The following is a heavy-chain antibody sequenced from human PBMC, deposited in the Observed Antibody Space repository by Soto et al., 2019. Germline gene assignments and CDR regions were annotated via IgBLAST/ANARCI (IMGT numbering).Heavy chain of an antibody. V-gene: IGHV2-70*01. CDR2: IYCDEDK. D-gene: IGHD2-21*01. CDR3: ARTLEGFGRGDGKVYYGMDV. CDR1: EFSLTSGGIS. Sequence: PAQTRTLTCTFPEFSLTSGGISVSCIHQPPGKALEWLALIYCDEDKYYNTSLKNRLTISNDNSKNQVVLTMTNMDPVDTGTYYCARTLEGFGRGDGKVYYGMDVWGQGTT. J-gene: IGHJ6*02.